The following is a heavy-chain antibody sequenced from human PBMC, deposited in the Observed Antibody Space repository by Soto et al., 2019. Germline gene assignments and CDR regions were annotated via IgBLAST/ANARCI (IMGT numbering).Heavy chain of an antibody. J-gene: IGHJ4*02. CDR1: GITISNYP. CDR2: ISGSGDRT. CDR3: VKDDGGYPSTAPH. V-gene: IGHV3-23*01. D-gene: IGHD3-22*01. Sequence: EVQLLESGGGLVQPGGSLRLSCAASGITISNYPMSWVRQAPGKGLDWVSGISGSGDRTYYADSAKGRFTISKDISRNSLSLQLDSLGVEDTAVYFCVKDDGGYPSTAPHWGLGTLVTVSS.